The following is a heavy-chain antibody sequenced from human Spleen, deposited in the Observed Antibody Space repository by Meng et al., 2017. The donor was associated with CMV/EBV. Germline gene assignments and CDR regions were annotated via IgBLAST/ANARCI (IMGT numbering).Heavy chain of an antibody. V-gene: IGHV3-7*03. CDR3: ARGGSSTWRQGVFEY. J-gene: IGHJ4*02. Sequence: GESLKISCAASGFTFSSYWMSWVRQAPGKGLEWVANIKQDGSEKYYVDSVKGRFTISRDNAKNSLYLQMNSLRAEDTALYHCARGGSSTWRQGVFEYWGQGALVTVSS. CDR1: GFTFSSYW. D-gene: IGHD2-2*01. CDR2: IKQDGSEK.